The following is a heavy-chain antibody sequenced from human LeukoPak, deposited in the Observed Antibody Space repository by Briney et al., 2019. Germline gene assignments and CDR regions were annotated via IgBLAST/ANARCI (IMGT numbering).Heavy chain of an antibody. V-gene: IGHV3-30-3*01. D-gene: IGHD2/OR15-2a*01. CDR3: ARDENIKVIIY. Sequence: QPGGSLRLSCAASGFTFSIHWVRQPPGKGLEWVAVISFDGSNKYYADSVKGRFTISRDNSKNTLYLQMNSLRAEDTAVYYCARDENIKVIIYRGQGTLVTVSS. CDR1: GFTFS. J-gene: IGHJ4*02. CDR2: ISFDGSNK.